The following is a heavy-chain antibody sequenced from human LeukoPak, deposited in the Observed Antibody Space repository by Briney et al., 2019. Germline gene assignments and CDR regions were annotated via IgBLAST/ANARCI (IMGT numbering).Heavy chain of an antibody. CDR3: AREVGKYYGSGSHFDY. J-gene: IGHJ4*02. D-gene: IGHD3-10*01. V-gene: IGHV3-30*09. CDR2: MSYDGSNK. Sequence: GGSLRLSCAASGFTLRRYGVYWVRQAPGKGLEWVAVMSYDGSNKYYADSVKGRFAISRVNSKNTLYLQMNSLRAEDTAVYYCAREVGKYYGSGSHFDYWGQGTLVTVSS. CDR1: GFTLRRYG.